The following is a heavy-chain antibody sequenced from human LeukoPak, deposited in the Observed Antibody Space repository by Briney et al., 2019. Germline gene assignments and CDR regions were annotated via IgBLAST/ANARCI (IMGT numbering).Heavy chain of an antibody. Sequence: GGSLRLSCKASGFTVSSNYMSWVRQVPGKGLEWVSVIYIGGSTYYADAVRGRFTISRDNSKNTVHLQMNSLRAEDTAVYYCARGVGDCRGGSCYYWGQGTLVTVSS. V-gene: IGHV3-53*01. CDR3: ARGVGDCRGGSCYY. D-gene: IGHD2-15*01. J-gene: IGHJ4*02. CDR2: IYIGGST. CDR1: GFTVSSNY.